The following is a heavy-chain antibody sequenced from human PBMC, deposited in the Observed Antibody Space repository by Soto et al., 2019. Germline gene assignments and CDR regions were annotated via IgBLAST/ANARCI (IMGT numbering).Heavy chain of an antibody. CDR3: AREELPPGTSFNSWFDP. J-gene: IGHJ5*02. CDR1: GFTFSNYK. CDR2: ISGSSTYI. Sequence: EGQLEESGGGLVKPGGSLTLACVGSGFTFSNYKMNWVRQAPGQGLEWVSSISGSSTYIYYADSVRGRFTISRDNAKNSRHLLMNSLRVEDTALYFYAREELPPGTSFNSWFDPWGQGTLVTVSS. D-gene: IGHD1-1*01. V-gene: IGHV3-21*01.